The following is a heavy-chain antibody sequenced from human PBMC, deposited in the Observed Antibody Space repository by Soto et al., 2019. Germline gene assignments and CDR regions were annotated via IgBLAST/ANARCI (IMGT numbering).Heavy chain of an antibody. CDR2: VSYDGNHK. CDR3: ATDVGQQLVLNYGMDV. CDR1: GFTFRSFG. J-gene: IGHJ6*02. Sequence: QVQLVESGGGVIQPGTSLSLSCGSSGFTFRSFGMYWVRQAPGKGLEWVAVVSYDGNHKYYADSVKSRFTVSRDTDKNMLYLQMNSLRGEDTAVYYCATDVGQQLVLNYGMDVWGQGTTVTVSS. D-gene: IGHD6-13*01. V-gene: IGHV3-30*03.